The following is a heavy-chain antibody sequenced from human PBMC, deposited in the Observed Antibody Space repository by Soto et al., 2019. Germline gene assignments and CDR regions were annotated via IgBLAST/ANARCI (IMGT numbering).Heavy chain of an antibody. CDR3: AKNQGVELVPLATVDWFDP. Sequence: GGSLRLSCAASGFIFENFGMSWVRQAPGKGLEWISSISGSGFKKYYADSVKGRFTISRDNSKSTVYLELNNLSAEDTAVYHCAKNQGVELVPLATVDWFDPWGQGSVVIVSS. D-gene: IGHD1-26*01. V-gene: IGHV3-23*01. CDR2: ISGSGFKK. CDR1: GFIFENFG. J-gene: IGHJ5*02.